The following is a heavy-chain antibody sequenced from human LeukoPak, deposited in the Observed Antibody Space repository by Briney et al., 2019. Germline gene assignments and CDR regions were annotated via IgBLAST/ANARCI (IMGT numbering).Heavy chain of an antibody. D-gene: IGHD1-7*01. Sequence: SETLSLTCTVSGGSISSYYWSWIRQPPGKGLEWIAYIYYSGNTNYNPSLKNRVTMSVDTSKNQSSLKLSSVTAADTAVYYCASYTGTTSSFDYWGQGTLVTVSS. CDR2: IYYSGNT. J-gene: IGHJ4*02. CDR3: ASYTGTTSSFDY. V-gene: IGHV4-59*01. CDR1: GGSISSYY.